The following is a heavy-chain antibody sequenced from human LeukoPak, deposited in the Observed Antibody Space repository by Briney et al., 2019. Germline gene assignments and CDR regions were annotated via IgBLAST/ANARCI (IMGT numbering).Heavy chain of an antibody. J-gene: IGHJ4*02. D-gene: IGHD3-10*01. V-gene: IGHV4-34*01. CDR2: INHSGST. Sequence: SETLSLTCAVHGGSFSGYYWSWIRQPPGKGLEWIGEINHSGSTNYNPSLKSRVTISVDTSKNQFSLKLSSATAADTAVYYCARGVRGVIITNHPFDYWGQGTLVTVSS. CDR3: ARGVRGVIITNHPFDY. CDR1: GGSFSGYY.